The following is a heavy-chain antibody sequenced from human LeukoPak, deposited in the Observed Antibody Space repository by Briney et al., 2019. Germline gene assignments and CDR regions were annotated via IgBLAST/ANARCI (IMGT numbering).Heavy chain of an antibody. J-gene: IGHJ4*02. CDR2: IYPSGST. Sequence: PSETLSLTCTVSGGSISSSSYYWGWIRQPPGKGLEWIGSIYPSGSTYYNPSLKSRVTISVDTSKNQFSLKLSSVTAADTAVYYCARPRIGWEYYFDYWGQGTLVTVSS. D-gene: IGHD6-25*01. V-gene: IGHV4-39*01. CDR1: GGSISSSSYY. CDR3: ARPRIGWEYYFDY.